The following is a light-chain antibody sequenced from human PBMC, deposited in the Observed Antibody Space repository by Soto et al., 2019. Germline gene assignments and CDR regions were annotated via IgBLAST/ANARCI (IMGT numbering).Light chain of an antibody. CDR1: SSDVGGYNY. CDR2: DVS. J-gene: IGLJ2*01. Sequence: QSALTQPASVSGSPGQSITISCTGTSSDVGGYNYVSWYQQHPGKAPKLMIYDVSNRPSGVSNRFFGSKSGNTASLIISGLQAEDEADYYCSSYRSRSVVFGGGTKLTVL. CDR3: SSYRSRSVV. V-gene: IGLV2-14*01.